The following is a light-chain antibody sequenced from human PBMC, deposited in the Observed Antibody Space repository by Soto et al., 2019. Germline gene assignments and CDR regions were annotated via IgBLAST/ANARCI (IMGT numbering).Light chain of an antibody. Sequence: DIQMTQSPSSLSASVGDRVTITCQASQDIRNYLNWYQQKPGKAPKLLIYDASNLEPGVPSRFSGSGSGTDFSFTISSLQPEDIGTYYCQQSYRAPRTFGQGTKLEIK. CDR2: DAS. J-gene: IGKJ2*01. CDR3: QQSYRAPRT. CDR1: QDIRNY. V-gene: IGKV1-33*01.